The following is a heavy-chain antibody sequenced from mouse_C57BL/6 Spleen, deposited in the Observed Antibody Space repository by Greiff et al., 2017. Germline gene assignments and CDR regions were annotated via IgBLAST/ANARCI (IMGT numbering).Heavy chain of an antibody. CDR3: ARKGVTGTHFAY. D-gene: IGHD4-1*01. Sequence: QVQLQQPGAELVRPGSSVKLSCKASGYTFTSYWMHWVKQRPIQGLEWIGNIDPSDSETHYNQKFKDKATLTVDKSSSTAYMQLSSLTSEDSAVYYCARKGVTGTHFAYWGQGTLVTVSA. V-gene: IGHV1-52*01. CDR2: IDPSDSET. CDR1: GYTFTSYW. J-gene: IGHJ3*01.